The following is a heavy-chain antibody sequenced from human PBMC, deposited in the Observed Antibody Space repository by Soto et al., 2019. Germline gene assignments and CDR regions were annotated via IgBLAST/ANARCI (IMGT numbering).Heavy chain of an antibody. D-gene: IGHD4-17*01. CDR3: ARDRGNPVTPNDH. J-gene: IGHJ4*02. Sequence: GGSLRLSCVASGFTFNEYYMIWICQAPGKGLEWISDISSTGIYTNYADSVKGRFTIFRDNAKTSLYLQMHSLRPEDTAVYYCARDRGNPVTPNDHWGQGTLVTVSS. V-gene: IGHV3-11*06. CDR1: GFTFNEYY. CDR2: ISSTGIYT.